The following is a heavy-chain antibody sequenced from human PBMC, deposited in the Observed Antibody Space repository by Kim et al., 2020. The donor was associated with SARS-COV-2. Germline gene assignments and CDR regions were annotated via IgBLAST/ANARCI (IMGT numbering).Heavy chain of an antibody. D-gene: IGHD5-18*01. CDR2: INHSGST. Sequence: SETLSLTCAVYGGSFSGYYWSWIRQPPGKGLEWIGEINHSGSTNYNPSLKSRVTISVDTSKNQFSLQLSSVTAADTAVYYCARGNPVFFTHLRIQLWNYFDYWGQGTRVTVSS. CDR3: ARGNPVFFTHLRIQLWNYFDY. J-gene: IGHJ4*02. CDR1: GGSFSGYY. V-gene: IGHV4-34*01.